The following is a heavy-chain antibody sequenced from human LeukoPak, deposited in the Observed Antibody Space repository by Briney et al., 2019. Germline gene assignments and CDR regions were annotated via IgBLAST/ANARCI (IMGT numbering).Heavy chain of an antibody. CDR1: GGTFSSYA. Sequence: SVKVSCKASGGTFSSYAISWVRQAPGQGLEWMGGIIPIFGTANYAQKFQGRVTITTDESTSTAYMELSGLRSEDTAVYYCATGGVGAKVYFDYWGQGTLVTVSS. J-gene: IGHJ4*02. CDR2: IIPIFGTA. CDR3: ATGGVGAKVYFDY. V-gene: IGHV1-69*05. D-gene: IGHD1-26*01.